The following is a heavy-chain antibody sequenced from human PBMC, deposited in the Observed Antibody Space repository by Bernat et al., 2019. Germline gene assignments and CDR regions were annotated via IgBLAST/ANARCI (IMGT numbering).Heavy chain of an antibody. Sequence: EVQLVESGGGLVKPGGSLRLSCAASGFTFSSYSMNWVRQAPGKGLEWVSSISSSSSYIYYADSVTGRFTISRDNAKNSLYLQMNSLRAEDTAVYYCARGQGWNEGPRDWYFDLWGRGTLVTVSS. CDR1: GFTFSSYS. J-gene: IGHJ2*01. CDR2: ISSSSSYI. CDR3: ARGQGWNEGPRDWYFDL. V-gene: IGHV3-21*01. D-gene: IGHD1-1*01.